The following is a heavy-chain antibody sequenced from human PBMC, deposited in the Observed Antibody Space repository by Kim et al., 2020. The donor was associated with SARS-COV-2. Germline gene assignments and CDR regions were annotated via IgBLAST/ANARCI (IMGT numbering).Heavy chain of an antibody. Sequence: SVKVSCKASGGTFDNFGVVWVRQAPGQGLEWMGGIIPIFGTPIYAQKFEGRVTITADQYTTTAYMELTRLRSEDTATYYCARVTAAVGVGLLGWFDPWGQGTLVTVSS. CDR2: IIPIFGTP. CDR1: GGTFDNFG. V-gene: IGHV1-69*13. J-gene: IGHJ5*02. D-gene: IGHD3-3*01. CDR3: ARVTAAVGVGLLGWFDP.